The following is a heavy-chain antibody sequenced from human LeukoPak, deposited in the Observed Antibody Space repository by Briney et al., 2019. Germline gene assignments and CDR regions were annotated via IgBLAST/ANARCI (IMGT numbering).Heavy chain of an antibody. J-gene: IGHJ4*02. CDR3: AKDGAWLRFDD. CDR1: GFPFSSHG. V-gene: IGHV3-23*01. CDR2: ISPGGPT. D-gene: IGHD5-12*01. Sequence: GGTLGLSCAGSGFPFSSHGMNWVRQAPGKGLEWVSGISPGGPTYYADSVKGRFSISRDDSKNTFYLQMINLRAEDTAVYYCAKDGAWLRFDDWGQGILVTVSS.